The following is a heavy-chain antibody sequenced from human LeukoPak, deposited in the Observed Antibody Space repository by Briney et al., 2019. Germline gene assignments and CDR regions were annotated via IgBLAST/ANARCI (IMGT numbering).Heavy chain of an antibody. D-gene: IGHD6-19*01. CDR2: ISGSGGST. CDR3: AKGSGLAVAATAPFDY. V-gene: IGHV3-23*01. J-gene: IGHJ4*02. CDR1: GFTFASYA. Sequence: PGGSLRLSCAASGFTFASYAVTWVRQAPGQGLEWVSAISGSGGSTYYADSVKGRFTISRDNSKNTLYLNMTSLRAAHTAVYYCAKGSGLAVAATAPFDYWGQGTLVTVSS.